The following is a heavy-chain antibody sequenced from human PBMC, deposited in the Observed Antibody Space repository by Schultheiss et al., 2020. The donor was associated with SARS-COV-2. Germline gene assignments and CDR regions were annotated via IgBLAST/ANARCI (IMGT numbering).Heavy chain of an antibody. Sequence: GESLKISCAASGFTFSSYSMNWVRQAPGKGLEWVSSISSSSSYIYYADSVKGRFTISRDNAKNSLYLQMNSLRAEDTAVYYCAREYCSSTSCYPVYYYYYYMDVWGKGTTVTVSS. J-gene: IGHJ6*03. CDR1: GFTFSSYS. D-gene: IGHD2-2*01. V-gene: IGHV3-21*01. CDR3: AREYCSSTSCYPVYYYYYYMDV. CDR2: ISSSSSYI.